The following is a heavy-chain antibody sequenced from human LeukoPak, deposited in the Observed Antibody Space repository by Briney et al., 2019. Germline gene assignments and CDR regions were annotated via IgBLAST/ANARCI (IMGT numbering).Heavy chain of an antibody. CDR2: IIPILGIA. CDR3: ASKGYGDYTGGYFDY. V-gene: IGHV1-69*04. D-gene: IGHD4-17*01. Sequence: SVRVSCKASGGTFSSYAISWVRQAPGQGLEWMGRIIPILGIANYAQKFQGRVTITADKSTSTAYMELSSLRSEDTAVYYCASKGYGDYTGGYFDYWGQGTLVTVSS. J-gene: IGHJ4*02. CDR1: GGTFSSYA.